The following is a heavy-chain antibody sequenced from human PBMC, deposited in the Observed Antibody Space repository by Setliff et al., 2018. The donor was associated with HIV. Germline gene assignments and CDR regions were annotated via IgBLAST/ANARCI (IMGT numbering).Heavy chain of an antibody. V-gene: IGHV1-46*01. Sequence: ASVKVSCKTSGYTFTNYYVNWVRQAPGQGLEWMGIINCENGDTTYAQNFKDRVTVTRDTSTSTVYMDLSSLRPEDTAVYYCARTVATIAAAGTSWWFDPWGQGTLVTVSS. J-gene: IGHJ5*02. CDR1: GYTFTNYY. CDR2: INCENGDT. CDR3: ARTVATIAAAGTSWWFDP. D-gene: IGHD6-13*01.